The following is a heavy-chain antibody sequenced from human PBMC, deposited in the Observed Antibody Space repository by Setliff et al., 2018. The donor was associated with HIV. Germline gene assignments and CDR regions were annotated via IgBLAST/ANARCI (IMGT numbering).Heavy chain of an antibody. CDR1: EFIFSRYA. CDR3: ARDRFPQSNIFGAWYFDL. D-gene: IGHD3-10*02. CDR2: ISSDGSDK. J-gene: IGHJ2*01. V-gene: IGHV3-30*01. Sequence: WGSLRLSCAASEFIFSRYAIYWVRQAPGRGLEWVAVISSDGSDKYYADSVKGRFTISRDNSKNTLYLQMNSLRAEDTAVYYCARDRFPQSNIFGAWYFDLWGRGTLVTVSS.